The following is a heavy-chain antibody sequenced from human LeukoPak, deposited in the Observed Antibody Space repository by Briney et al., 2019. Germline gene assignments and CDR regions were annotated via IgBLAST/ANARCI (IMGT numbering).Heavy chain of an antibody. CDR2: INDRNGTI. V-gene: IGHV1-3*01. Sequence: ASVKVSFNASGYTFSGYANHWVRQPPGQGFERMGGINDRNGTIKYSQIFQGRVTITRESSANIVYMDVSSLKSEDTPVYYCARGIWSATGVAYFLDNSGRGELVTVSS. CDR1: GYTFSGYA. J-gene: IGHJ4*02. D-gene: IGHD6-13*01. CDR3: ARGIWSATGVAYFLDN.